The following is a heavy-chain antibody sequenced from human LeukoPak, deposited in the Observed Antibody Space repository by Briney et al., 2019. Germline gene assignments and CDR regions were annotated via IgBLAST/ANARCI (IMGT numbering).Heavy chain of an antibody. CDR3: ASDCGGDCYALDY. CDR1: GFTFSSYG. D-gene: IGHD2-21*02. CDR2: ISYDGSNK. Sequence: PGGSLRLSCAASGFTFSSYGMHWVRQAPGKGLEWVAVISYDGSNKYYADSVKGRFTISRDNSKNTLYLQMNSLRAEDTAVYYCASDCGGDCYALDYWGQGTLVTVPS. V-gene: IGHV3-30*03. J-gene: IGHJ4*02.